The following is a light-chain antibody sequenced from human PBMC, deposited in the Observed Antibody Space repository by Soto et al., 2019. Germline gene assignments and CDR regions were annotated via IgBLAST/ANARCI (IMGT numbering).Light chain of an antibody. Sequence: SVLTQPSSLSVSPVQSITLSCPGTRSDVGAYDFVSWYQQYPDKAPKLMIYDVSNRPSGVSDRFSGSKSGNTASLTISGLLAEDEADYYCTSYTSSNTLYVFGTGTKVTVL. CDR1: RSDVGAYDF. CDR3: TSYTSSNTLYV. CDR2: DVS. J-gene: IGLJ1*01. V-gene: IGLV2-14*01.